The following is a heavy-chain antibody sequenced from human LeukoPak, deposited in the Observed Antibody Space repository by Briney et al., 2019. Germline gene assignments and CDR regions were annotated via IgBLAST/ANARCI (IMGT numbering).Heavy chain of an antibody. Sequence: SVKVSCKASGGTFSSYAISWVRQAPGQGLEWMGGIIPIFGTANYAQKFQGRVTITADESTSTAYMELSSLRSEDTAMYYCARSRYCSSTSCYRRNYNFDYWGQGTLVTVSS. CDR2: IIPIFGTA. CDR3: ARSRYCSSTSCYRRNYNFDY. J-gene: IGHJ4*02. CDR1: GGTFSSYA. V-gene: IGHV1-69*13. D-gene: IGHD2-2*01.